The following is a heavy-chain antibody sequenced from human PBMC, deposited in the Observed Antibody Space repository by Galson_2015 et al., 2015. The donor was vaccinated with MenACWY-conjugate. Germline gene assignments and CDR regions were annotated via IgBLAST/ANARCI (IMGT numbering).Heavy chain of an antibody. Sequence: SLRLSCAASGFTFSSYAMSWVRQAPGKGLEWVSAISGSGGSTYYADSVKGRFTISRDNSKNTLYLQMNSLRAEDTAVYYCAKSLGYYDSSGYMNAFDIWGQGTMVTVSS. CDR2: ISGSGGST. D-gene: IGHD3-22*01. CDR1: GFTFSSYA. CDR3: AKSLGYYDSSGYMNAFDI. V-gene: IGHV3-23*01. J-gene: IGHJ3*02.